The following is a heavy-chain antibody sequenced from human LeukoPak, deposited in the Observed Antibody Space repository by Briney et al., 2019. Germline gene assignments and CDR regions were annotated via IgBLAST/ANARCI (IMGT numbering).Heavy chain of an antibody. D-gene: IGHD1-26*01. CDR1: GYTFTGYY. Sequence: ASVKVSCKASGYTFTGYYMHWVRQAPGQGLEWMGWINPNSGGTNYAQKFQGRVTMTRDTSISTAYMELSRLRSDDTAVYYCAKSGSYYDYYYYYYMDVWGKGTTVTVSS. CDR2: INPNSGGT. CDR3: AKSGSYYDYYYYYYMDV. J-gene: IGHJ6*03. V-gene: IGHV1-2*02.